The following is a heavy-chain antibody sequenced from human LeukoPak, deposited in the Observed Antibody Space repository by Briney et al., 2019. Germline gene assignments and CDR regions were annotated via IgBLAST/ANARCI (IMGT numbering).Heavy chain of an antibody. CDR3: ATNYSNYRAFDY. D-gene: IGHD4-11*01. CDR1: GFTFSSYS. CDR2: ITSSSSYI. V-gene: IGHV3-21*04. Sequence: PGGSLRLSCAASGFTFSSYSMNWVRQAPGKGLEWVSSITSSSSYIYYADSVKGRFTISRDNSKNTLYLQMNSLRAEDTAVYYCATNYSNYRAFDYWGQGTLVTVSS. J-gene: IGHJ4*02.